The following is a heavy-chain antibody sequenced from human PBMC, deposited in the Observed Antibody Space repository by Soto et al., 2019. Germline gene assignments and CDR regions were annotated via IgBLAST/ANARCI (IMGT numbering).Heavy chain of an antibody. CDR3: ARDQDDYGDSVLGHSYYYHSYGLDV. CDR1: GFTFSSYS. Sequence: XESLSLSCAASGFTFSSYSMSWVRQAPGKGLEWVAGIRGSDGRTFHADPVKGRFTISRDNSRNTLYLQMSRLRAQDTAVYYCARDQDDYGDSVLGHSYYYHSYGLDVWGQGTTVTVSS. J-gene: IGHJ6*02. D-gene: IGHD4-17*01. V-gene: IGHV3-23*01. CDR2: IRGSDGRT.